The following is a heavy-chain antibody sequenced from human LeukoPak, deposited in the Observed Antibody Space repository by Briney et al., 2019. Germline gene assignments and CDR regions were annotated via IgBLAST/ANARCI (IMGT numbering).Heavy chain of an antibody. CDR2: ISYDGSNK. J-gene: IGHJ4*02. D-gene: IGHD2-2*01. Sequence: PGGSLRLSCAASGFTFSSYGTHWVRQAPGKGLEWVAVISYDGSNKYYADSVKGRFTISRDNSKNTLYLQMNSLRAEDTAVYYCAPLSYCSSTSCSDYWGQGTLVTVSS. CDR3: APLSYCSSTSCSDY. V-gene: IGHV3-30*03. CDR1: GFTFSSYG.